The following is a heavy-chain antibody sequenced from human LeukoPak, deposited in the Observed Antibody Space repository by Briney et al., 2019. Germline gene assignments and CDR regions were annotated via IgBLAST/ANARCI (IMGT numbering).Heavy chain of an antibody. CDR3: AVILWFGELSGFDY. V-gene: IGHV3-48*03. CDR1: GFTFSSYE. D-gene: IGHD3-10*01. CDR2: ISSSGSTI. J-gene: IGHJ4*02. Sequence: PGGSLRLSCAASGFTFSSYEMNWVRQAPGKGLEWVSYISSSGSTIYYADSVKGRFTISRDNAKNSLYLQMNSLRAEDTVVYYCAVILWFGELSGFDYWGQGTLVTVSS.